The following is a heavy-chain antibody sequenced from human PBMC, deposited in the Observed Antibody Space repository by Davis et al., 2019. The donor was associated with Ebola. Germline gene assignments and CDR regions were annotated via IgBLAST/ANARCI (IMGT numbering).Heavy chain of an antibody. CDR3: ARVRNSYGPTSLWY. V-gene: IGHV3-48*02. D-gene: IGHD5-18*01. CDR2: ISSSSSTI. J-gene: IGHJ4*02. CDR1: GFTFSSYS. Sequence: GESLKISCAASGFTFSSYSMNWVRQAPGKGLAWVSYISSSSSTIYYADSVKGRFTISRDNAKNSLYLQMNSLRDEDTAVYYCARVRNSYGPTSLWYWGQGTLVTVSS.